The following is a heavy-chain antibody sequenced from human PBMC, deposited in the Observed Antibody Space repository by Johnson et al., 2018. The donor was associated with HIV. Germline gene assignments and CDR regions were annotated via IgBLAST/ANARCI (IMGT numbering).Heavy chain of an antibody. CDR2: IKQDGSEK. D-gene: IGHD3-22*01. V-gene: IGHV3-7*03. Sequence: MLLVESGGGVVQPGRSLRLSCAASGFTFSSYWMSWVRQAPGKGLEWVANIKQDGSEKYYVDSVKGRFTIARDNAKNSLYLQMNSLRAEDTALYYCAKDLDDSSGYYRPELAFDIWGQGTMVTVSS. CDR1: GFTFSSYW. CDR3: AKDLDDSSGYYRPELAFDI. J-gene: IGHJ3*02.